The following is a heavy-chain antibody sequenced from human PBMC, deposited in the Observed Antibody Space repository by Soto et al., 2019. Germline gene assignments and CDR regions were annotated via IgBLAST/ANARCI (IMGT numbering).Heavy chain of an antibody. CDR3: ARDQERGYSGYDGGVLL. CDR2: IIPIFVTA. V-gene: IGHV1-69*01. J-gene: IGHJ4*02. D-gene: IGHD5-12*01. CDR1: GGTFSSSA. Sequence: QVQLVQSGAEVKKAGSSVKVSCKASGGTFSSSAISWVRQAPGRGLEWVGGIIPIFVTANYAQKFEGRVTITADESTSTAYMELSSLRSEDTAVYYCARDQERGYSGYDGGVLLWGQGTLVTVSS.